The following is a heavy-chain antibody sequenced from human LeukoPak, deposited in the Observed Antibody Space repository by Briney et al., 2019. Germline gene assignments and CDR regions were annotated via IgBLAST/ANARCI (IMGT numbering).Heavy chain of an antibody. J-gene: IGHJ4*02. Sequence: ASVKVSCKASGYTFTSYGISWVRQAPGQGLEWMGWISAYNGNTNYAQKLQGRVTMTRDTSTSTVYMELSSLRSEDMAVYYCARADSGSYYCYWGQGTLVTVSS. CDR3: ARADSGSYYCY. CDR2: ISAYNGNT. V-gene: IGHV1-18*03. D-gene: IGHD1-26*01. CDR1: GYTFTSYG.